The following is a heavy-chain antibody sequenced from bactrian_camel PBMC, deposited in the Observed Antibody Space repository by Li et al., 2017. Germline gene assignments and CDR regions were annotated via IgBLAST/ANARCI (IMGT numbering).Heavy chain of an antibody. V-gene: IGHV3S53*01. Sequence: QLVESGGGSAQVGGSLRLSCSASADALMYMAWFRQAPGQKREAVAAITTGGSSTMYHDSVKGRFTISADSAKSTVYLQMNSLKPEDTAMYYCAAGKASRLFTYCIGGSDVSDYWGQGTQVTVS. D-gene: IGHD2*01. CDR1: ADALMY. J-gene: IGHJ4*01. CDR3: AAGKASRLFTYCIGGSDVSDY. CDR2: ITTGGSST.